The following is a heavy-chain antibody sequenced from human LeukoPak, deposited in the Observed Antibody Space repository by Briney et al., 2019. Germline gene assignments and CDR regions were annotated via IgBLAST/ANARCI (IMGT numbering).Heavy chain of an antibody. CDR1: GGSFSGYY. D-gene: IGHD6-19*01. Sequence: PSETLSLTCAVYGGSFSGYYWSWIRQPPGKGLEWIGEINHSGSTNYNPSLKSRVTISVASSKMRFSLKLSSVVAAGTAVYYCARCIAVAGYFDYWGQGTLVTVSS. V-gene: IGHV4-34*01. CDR2: INHSGST. J-gene: IGHJ4*02. CDR3: ARCIAVAGYFDY.